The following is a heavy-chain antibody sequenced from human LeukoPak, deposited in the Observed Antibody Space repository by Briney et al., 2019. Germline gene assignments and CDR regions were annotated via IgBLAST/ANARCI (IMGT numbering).Heavy chain of an antibody. CDR1: GFTFNSYE. CDR2: IWYDGSNK. Sequence: GGSLRLSCAASGFTFNSYEMDWVRQAPGKGLEWVAVIWYDGSNKYYADSVKGRFTISRDNSKNTLYLQMNSLRAEDTAVYYCAKTKAPYYYDSSGYYRNYAFDIWGQGTMVTASS. CDR3: AKTKAPYYYDSSGYYRNYAFDI. J-gene: IGHJ3*02. V-gene: IGHV3-33*06. D-gene: IGHD3-22*01.